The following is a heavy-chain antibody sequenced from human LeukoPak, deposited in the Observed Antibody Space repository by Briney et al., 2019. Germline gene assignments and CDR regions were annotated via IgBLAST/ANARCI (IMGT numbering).Heavy chain of an antibody. D-gene: IGHD4-23*01. CDR3: ARLRGFGGLSFYYYMDV. CDR1: GGSFTHRYYS. CDR2: IYYSGGT. J-gene: IGHJ6*03. V-gene: IGHV4-39*02. Sequence: SETLSLTCAVSGGSFTHRYYSWGWIRQPPGKGLEWIANIYYSGGTYYNPSLKSRVTISVDASKDHFSLKMNSVTAADTAVYYCARLRGFGGLSFYYYMDVWGIGTTVTVSS.